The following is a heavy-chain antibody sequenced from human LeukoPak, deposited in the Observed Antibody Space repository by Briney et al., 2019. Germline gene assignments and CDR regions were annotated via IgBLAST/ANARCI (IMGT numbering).Heavy chain of an antibody. CDR1: GYTFTSYY. V-gene: IGHV1-46*01. Sequence: ASVTVSCKASGYTFTSYYLHWVRQAPGQGLEWMGIINPTGGSTSYAQKFQDRVTMTRDTSTSTVYLELSSLRSEDTAMYYCARRGSYYNVADYWGQGTLATVSP. J-gene: IGHJ4*02. D-gene: IGHD1-26*01. CDR2: INPTGGST. CDR3: ARRGSYYNVADY.